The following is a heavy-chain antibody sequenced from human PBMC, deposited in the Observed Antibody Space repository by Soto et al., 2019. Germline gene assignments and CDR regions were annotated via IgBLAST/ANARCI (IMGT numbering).Heavy chain of an antibody. CDR3: ANTARADYGDYYFDY. V-gene: IGHV4-31*03. Sequence: QVQLQESGPGLVKPSQTLSLTCTVSGGSISSGGSYWSWIRQHPGKGLEWIGYIYYSGSTYYNPSLRSRVTISVDTSKTQFSLKLSSVTAADTAVYYCANTARADYGDYYFDYWGQGTLVTVSS. CDR2: IYYSGST. D-gene: IGHD4-17*01. CDR1: GGSISSGGSY. J-gene: IGHJ4*02.